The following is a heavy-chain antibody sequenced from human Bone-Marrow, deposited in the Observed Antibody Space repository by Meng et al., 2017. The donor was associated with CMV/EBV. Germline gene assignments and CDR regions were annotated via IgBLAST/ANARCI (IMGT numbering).Heavy chain of an antibody. J-gene: IGHJ6*02. D-gene: IGHD3-9*01. Sequence: GESLKISCAASGFTFSSYWMHWVRQAPGKGLVWVSCINSDGSSTSYADSVKGRFTISRNTAKNTLFLQMNSLRAEDTAVYYCARYRFLISDWSRPYGMYVWGQGTTVTVSS. CDR3: ARYRFLISDWSRPYGMYV. V-gene: IGHV3-74*01. CDR1: GFTFSSYW. CDR2: INSDGSST.